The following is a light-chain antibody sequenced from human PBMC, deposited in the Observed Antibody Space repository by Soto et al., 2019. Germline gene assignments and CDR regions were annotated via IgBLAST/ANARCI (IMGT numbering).Light chain of an antibody. V-gene: IGLV2-8*01. CDR1: SSDVGGYNY. J-gene: IGLJ1*01. CDR2: DVN. Sequence: QSVLTQPPSASGSPGQSVTISCTGTSSDVGGYNYVSWHQQHPGKAPQPMTYDVNKRPSGVPDRFSGSKSGNTASLTVSGLEAEDEADYYCTSYAGRHRDVYGTGTNATVL. CDR3: TSYAGRHRDV.